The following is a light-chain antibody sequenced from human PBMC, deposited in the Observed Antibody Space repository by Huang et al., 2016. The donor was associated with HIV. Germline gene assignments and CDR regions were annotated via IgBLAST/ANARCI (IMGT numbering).Light chain of an antibody. Sequence: EIVMTQSPTTVSVYPGERTTLSGRASQSVSSNLAWYQQKPGQAPRLLIYAASTRATGIPARFSGRGSGTEFPLTISSLQSEDFAVYYCQQYNNWPRTFGQGTKVEIK. CDR2: AAS. CDR3: QQYNNWPRT. CDR1: QSVSSN. V-gene: IGKV3-15*01. J-gene: IGKJ1*01.